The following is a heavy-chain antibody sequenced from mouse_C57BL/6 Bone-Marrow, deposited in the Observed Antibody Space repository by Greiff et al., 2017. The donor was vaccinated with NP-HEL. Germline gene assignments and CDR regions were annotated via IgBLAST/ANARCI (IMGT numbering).Heavy chain of an antibody. D-gene: IGHD1-1*02. Sequence: EVQLVESGGGLVQPKGSLKLSCAASGFSFNTYAMNWVRQAPGKGLEWVARIRSKSNNYATYYADSVKDRFTISRDDSESMLYLQMNNLKTEDTAMYYGGRHGGTGYFDVWGTGTTVTVSS. V-gene: IGHV10-1*01. J-gene: IGHJ1*03. CDR1: GFSFNTYA. CDR2: IRSKSNNYAT. CDR3: GRHGGTGYFDV.